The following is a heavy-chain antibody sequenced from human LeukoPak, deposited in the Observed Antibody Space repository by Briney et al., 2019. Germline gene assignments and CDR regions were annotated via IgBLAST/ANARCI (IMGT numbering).Heavy chain of an antibody. CDR2: IYYNGST. V-gene: IGHV4-31*03. J-gene: IGHJ4*02. D-gene: IGHD2-2*01. Sequence: SETLSLTCTVSGGSISSGGYYWSWIRQHPGKGLEWIGYIYYNGSTYYNPSLKSRVTISVDTSKNQFSLKLSSVTAADRAVYYYARVDQLLSTYDYWGQGTLVNVSS. CDR3: ARVDQLLSTYDY. CDR1: GGSISSGGYY.